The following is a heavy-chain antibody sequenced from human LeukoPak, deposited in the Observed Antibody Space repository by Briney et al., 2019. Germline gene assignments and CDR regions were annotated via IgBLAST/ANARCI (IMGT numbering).Heavy chain of an antibody. D-gene: IGHD5-12*01. CDR2: ISSSSSYI. J-gene: IGHJ5*02. Sequence: GVSLTLSCSASGFTFSIYNMNWLPHAPGKGLEWFIYISSSSSYIYYADSVKGRFTISRDNDKNSLYLQMNSLRAEDTAVYYCARNRGYSGYDSFGFDPWGQGTLVTVSS. V-gene: IGHV3-21*01. CDR1: GFTFSIYN. CDR3: ARNRGYSGYDSFGFDP.